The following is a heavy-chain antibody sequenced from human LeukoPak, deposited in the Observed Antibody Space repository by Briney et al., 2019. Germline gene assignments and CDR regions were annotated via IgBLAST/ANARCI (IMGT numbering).Heavy chain of an antibody. D-gene: IGHD1-14*01. CDR3: AKDVNTGGDYFDY. V-gene: IGHV3-30*02. CDR2: IRYDGSIK. CDR1: GFIFRNSG. J-gene: IGHJ4*02. Sequence: PGGSLRLSCAASGFIFRNSGMHWVRQALGKGLEWVAFIRYDGSIKYYADSVNGRFTIYRDNSQNTLYLQMNSLRAEDTAVYYCAKDVNTGGDYFDYWGQGTLVTVSS.